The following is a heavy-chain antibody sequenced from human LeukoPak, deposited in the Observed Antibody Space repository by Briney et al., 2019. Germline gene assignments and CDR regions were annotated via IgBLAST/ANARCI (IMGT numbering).Heavy chain of an antibody. CDR2: IYYSGST. CDR3: ARDIVKYYDILTGYYPDAFDI. CDR1: TGSISGYY. V-gene: IGHV4-59*12. J-gene: IGHJ3*02. Sequence: SETLSLTCTVSTGSISGYYWSWIRQPPGKGLEWIGYIYYSGSTNYNPSLKSRVTISVDTSKNQFSLKLSSVTAADTAVYYCARDIVKYYDILTGYYPDAFDIWGQGTMVTVSS. D-gene: IGHD3-9*01.